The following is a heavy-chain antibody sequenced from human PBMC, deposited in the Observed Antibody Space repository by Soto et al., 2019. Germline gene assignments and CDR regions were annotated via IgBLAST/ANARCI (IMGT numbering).Heavy chain of an antibody. CDR1: GYTFTSYG. CDR2: ISAYNGNT. V-gene: IGHV1-18*01. J-gene: IGHJ4*02. D-gene: IGHD3-10*01. Sequence: ASVKVSCKASGYTFTSYGISWVRQAPGQGLEWMGWISAYNGNTNYAQKLQGRVTMTTDTSTSTAYMELRSLRSDDTAVYYCARGLPMVRGVPQRLFDYWGQGTLVTVSS. CDR3: ARGLPMVRGVPQRLFDY.